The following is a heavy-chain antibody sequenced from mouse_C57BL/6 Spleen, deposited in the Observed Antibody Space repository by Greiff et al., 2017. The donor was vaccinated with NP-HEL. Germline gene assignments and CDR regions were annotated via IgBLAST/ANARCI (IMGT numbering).Heavy chain of an antibody. CDR2: IDPEDGET. CDR1: GFNIKDYY. D-gene: IGHD3-2*02. V-gene: IGHV14-2*01. Sequence: EVQLQQSGAELVKPGASVKLSCTASGFNIKDYYMPWVKQRTEQGLEWIGRIDPEDGETKYAPKFQGKATITADTSSNPASLQVSSLTSEDTAVYYCARDSSGYYYAMDYWGQGTSVTVSS. CDR3: ARDSSGYYYAMDY. J-gene: IGHJ4*01.